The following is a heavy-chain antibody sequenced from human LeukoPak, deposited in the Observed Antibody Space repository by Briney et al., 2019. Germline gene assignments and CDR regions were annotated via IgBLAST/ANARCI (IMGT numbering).Heavy chain of an antibody. CDR1: GGSISSYY. V-gene: IGHV4-59*01. Sequence: SETLSLTCTVPGGSISSYYWSCIRQPPGKGLERIGFIYYNGNTNYNPSLKSRVTISEDSSKSQSSLKLTSVTAADTAVYYCARGVAGSGSTPKYWGQGTLVTVSS. J-gene: IGHJ4*02. CDR3: ARGVAGSGSTPKY. D-gene: IGHD1-26*01. CDR2: IYYNGNT.